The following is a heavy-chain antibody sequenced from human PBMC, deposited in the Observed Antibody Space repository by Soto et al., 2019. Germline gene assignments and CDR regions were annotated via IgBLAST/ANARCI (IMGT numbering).Heavy chain of an antibody. CDR2: IYTSGST. CDR3: ASRSIAARRYGMDV. Sequence: SETLSLTCTVSGGSISSYYWSWIRQPAGKGLEWIGRIYTSGSTNYNPSLKSRVTMSVDTSKNQFSLKLSSVTAADTAVYYCASRSIAARRYGMDVWGQGTTVNVSS. D-gene: IGHD6-6*01. CDR1: GGSISSYY. V-gene: IGHV4-4*07. J-gene: IGHJ6*02.